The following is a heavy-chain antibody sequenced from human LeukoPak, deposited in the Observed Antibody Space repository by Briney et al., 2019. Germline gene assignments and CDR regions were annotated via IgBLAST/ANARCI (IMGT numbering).Heavy chain of an antibody. CDR3: ARFGSGWHYFDY. CDR1: GGSISTYS. J-gene: IGHJ4*02. CDR2: INHSGST. V-gene: IGHV4-34*01. Sequence: SETLSLTCTVSGGSISTYSWTWIRQPPGKGLEWIGEINHSGSTNYNPSLKSRVTISVDTSKNQFSLKLSSVTAADTAVYYCARFGSGWHYFDYWGQGTLVTVSS. D-gene: IGHD6-19*01.